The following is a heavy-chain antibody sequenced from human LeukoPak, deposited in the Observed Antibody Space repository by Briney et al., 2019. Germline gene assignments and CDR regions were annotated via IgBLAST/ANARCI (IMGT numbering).Heavy chain of an antibody. V-gene: IGHV3-30-3*01. CDR1: GFTFSSYA. J-gene: IGHJ3*02. Sequence: GGSLRLSCAASGFTFSSYAMHWVRQAPGKGLKWVAVISYDGSNKYYADSVKGRFTISRDNSKNTLYLQMNSLRAEDTAVYYCARGDCGGSCYSNAFDIWGQGTMVTVSS. D-gene: IGHD2-15*01. CDR3: ARGDCGGSCYSNAFDI. CDR2: ISYDGSNK.